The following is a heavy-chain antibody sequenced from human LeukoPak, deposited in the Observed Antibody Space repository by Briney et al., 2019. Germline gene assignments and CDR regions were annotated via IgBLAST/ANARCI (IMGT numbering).Heavy chain of an antibody. CDR1: GGSISSYY. V-gene: IGHV4-59*01. Sequence: SETLSLTCTVSGGSISSYYWSWIRQPPGKGLEWIGYIYYSGSTNYNPSLKSRVTISVDTSKNQFSLKLSSVTAADTAVYYCARDSGTYCSSTSCYGNYYYYGMDVWGQGTTVTVSS. CDR2: IYYSGST. D-gene: IGHD2-2*01. CDR3: ARDSGTYCSSTSCYGNYYYYGMDV. J-gene: IGHJ6*02.